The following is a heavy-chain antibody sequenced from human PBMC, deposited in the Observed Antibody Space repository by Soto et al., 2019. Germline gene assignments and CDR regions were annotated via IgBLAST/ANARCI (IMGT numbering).Heavy chain of an antibody. J-gene: IGHJ6*02. Sequence: GGSLRLSCAASGFTFDDYTMHWVRQAPGKGLEWVSLISWDGGSTYYADSVKGRFTISRDNSKNSLYLQMNSLRTEDTALYYCAKARVWGYYYGMDVWGQGTTVTVSS. CDR2: ISWDGGST. CDR3: AKARVWGYYYGMDV. V-gene: IGHV3-43*01. D-gene: IGHD3-16*01. CDR1: GFTFDDYT.